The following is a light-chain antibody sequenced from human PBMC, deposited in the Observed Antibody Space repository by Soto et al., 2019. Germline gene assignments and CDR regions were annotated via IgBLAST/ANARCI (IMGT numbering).Light chain of an antibody. CDR3: QQSYNTPYT. Sequence: DIQVTQSPSSLSASVGDRVTITCRASQTIRIDLNWYQQKPGKAPNLLIYAASSLQSGVPSRFSGSGSGTDFTLNISSLQPEDFATYYCQQSYNTPYTFGQGTKRDIK. CDR1: QTIRID. J-gene: IGKJ2*01. CDR2: AAS. V-gene: IGKV1-39*01.